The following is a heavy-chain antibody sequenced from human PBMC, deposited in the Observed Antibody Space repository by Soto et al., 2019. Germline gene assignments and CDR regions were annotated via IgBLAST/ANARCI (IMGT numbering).Heavy chain of an antibody. CDR2: ISAYNGNT. CDR3: ARDGAGSNGYSCFWSQGLASFYI. Sequence: EKGSCKASGYTFTRSGISWVRQAPGKGLEWMGWISAYNGNTNYAQKLQGRVTMTTDTSTSTAYMELRSLRSDDTAVYYCARDGAGSNGYSCFWSQGLASFYILCLGTIVT. V-gene: IGHV1-18*01. J-gene: IGHJ3*02. D-gene: IGHD6-13*01. CDR1: GYTFTRSG.